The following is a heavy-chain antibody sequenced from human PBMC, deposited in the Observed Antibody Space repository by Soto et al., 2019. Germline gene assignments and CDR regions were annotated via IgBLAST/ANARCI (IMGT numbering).Heavy chain of an antibody. V-gene: IGHV4-30-4*01. D-gene: IGHD2-2*01. CDR2: IYYTGKT. Sequence: SETLSLTCSVSGDYIHVGGYYWTWIRQRPGKGLEWMGYIYYTGKTYYNPSLESRLTMSVDWSKNQFSLRLTSVTAADTAVYFCGRDLTSNANCIDPWGQGTLVTVSS. CDR1: GDYIHVGGYY. CDR3: GRDLTSNANCIDP. J-gene: IGHJ5*02.